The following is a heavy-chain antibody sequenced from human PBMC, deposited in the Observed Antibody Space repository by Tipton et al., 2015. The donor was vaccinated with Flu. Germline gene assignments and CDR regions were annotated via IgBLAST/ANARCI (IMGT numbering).Heavy chain of an antibody. J-gene: IGHJ4*02. D-gene: IGHD2-15*01. CDR3: ARATPLMKLSLDY. CDR1: GGSISNYY. V-gene: IGHV4-59*01. CDR2: IYYSGYT. Sequence: LRLSCTVSGGSISNYYWSWIQQPPGKGLEWIGYIYYSGYTNYNPSLKSRVTISLDTSKNQFSLRLSSVTAADTAVYYCARATPLMKLSLDYWGQGSLVTVSS.